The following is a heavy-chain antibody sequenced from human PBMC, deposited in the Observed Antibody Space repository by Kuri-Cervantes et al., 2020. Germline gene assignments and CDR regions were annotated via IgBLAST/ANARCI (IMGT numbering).Heavy chain of an antibody. CDR3: ARFGDYDILTGFDY. J-gene: IGHJ4*02. CDR1: GGSFSGYY. V-gene: IGHV4-34*01. D-gene: IGHD3-9*01. Sequence: GSLRLSCAVYGGSFSGYYWSWIRQPPGKGLEWIGEINHSGSTNYNPSLKSRVTISVDTSKNQFSLKLSSVTAADTAVYYCARFGDYDILTGFDYWGQGTLVTVSS. CDR2: INHSGST.